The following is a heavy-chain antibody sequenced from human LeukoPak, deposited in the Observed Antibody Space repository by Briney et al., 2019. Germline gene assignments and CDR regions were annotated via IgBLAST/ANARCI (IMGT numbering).Heavy chain of an antibody. D-gene: IGHD4-17*01. Sequence: GASVKVSCKASGYTFTSDYMHWVRQAPGQGLEWMGIINPSGGSTSYAQKFQGRVTMTRDTSTSTVYMELSSLRSEDTAVYYCARESSVTDAFDIWGHGTMVTVSA. V-gene: IGHV1-46*03. CDR2: INPSGGST. CDR1: GYTFTSDY. CDR3: ARESSVTDAFDI. J-gene: IGHJ3*02.